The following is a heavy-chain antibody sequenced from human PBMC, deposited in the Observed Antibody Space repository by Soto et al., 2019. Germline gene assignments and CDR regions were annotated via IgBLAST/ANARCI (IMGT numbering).Heavy chain of an antibody. CDR2: ISSSSSTI. Sequence: EVQLVESGGGLVQPGGSLRLSCAASGFTFSSYSMNWVRQAPGKGLEWVSYISSSSSTIYYADSVKGRFTISRDNAKNSLYLQMNSLRAEDTAVYYCAREFGYCTNGVYYFLDYWGQGTLVTVSS. V-gene: IGHV3-48*01. D-gene: IGHD2-8*01. CDR1: GFTFSSYS. CDR3: AREFGYCTNGVYYFLDY. J-gene: IGHJ4*02.